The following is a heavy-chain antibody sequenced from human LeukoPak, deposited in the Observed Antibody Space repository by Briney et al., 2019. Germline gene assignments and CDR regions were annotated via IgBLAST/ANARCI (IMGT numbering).Heavy chain of an antibody. CDR3: ARRRYDSSGHPFDY. Sequence: SETLSLTCTVSGGSISSYYWSWIRQPPGKGLEWIGYIYYSGSTNYNPSLKSRVTISVDTSKNQFSLKLSSVTAADTAVYYCARRRYDSSGHPFDYWGQGTLVTVSS. CDR1: GGSISSYY. CDR2: IYYSGST. V-gene: IGHV4-59*01. J-gene: IGHJ4*02. D-gene: IGHD3-22*01.